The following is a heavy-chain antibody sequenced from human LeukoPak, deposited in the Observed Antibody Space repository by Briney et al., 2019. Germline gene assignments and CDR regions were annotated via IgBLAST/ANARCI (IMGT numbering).Heavy chain of an antibody. Sequence: SGTLSLTCTVSGGSISSSSYYWGWTRQPPGKGLEWIGSIYYSGSTYYNPSLKSRVTISVDTSKNQFSLKLSSVTAADTAVYYCARAAVSYYYDSSSPRGAFDIWGQGTMVTVSS. CDR2: IYYSGST. V-gene: IGHV4-39*07. D-gene: IGHD3-22*01. J-gene: IGHJ3*02. CDR3: ARAAVSYYYDSSSPRGAFDI. CDR1: GGSISSSSYY.